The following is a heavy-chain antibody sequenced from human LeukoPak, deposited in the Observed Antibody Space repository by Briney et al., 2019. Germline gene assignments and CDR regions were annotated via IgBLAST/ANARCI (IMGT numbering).Heavy chain of an antibody. CDR1: GFTFSSYG. D-gene: IGHD3-22*01. CDR2: ISYDGSNK. CDR3: AKGYYSSQD. Sequence: GRSLRLSCAASGFTFSSYGMHWVRQAPGKGLEWVAVISYDGSNKYYADSVKGRFTISRDNSKNTLYLQMNSLRAEDTAVYYCAKGYYSSQDWGQGTLVTVSS. J-gene: IGHJ4*02. V-gene: IGHV3-30*18.